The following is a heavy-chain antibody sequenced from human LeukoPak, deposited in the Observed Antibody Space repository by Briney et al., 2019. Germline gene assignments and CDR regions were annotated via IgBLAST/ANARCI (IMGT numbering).Heavy chain of an antibody. CDR1: GYTFTSYG. CDR3: ARIIVVATNADFTGGEDYYYYYGMDV. D-gene: IGHD3-22*01. CDR2: ISAYNGNT. V-gene: IGHV1-18*01. J-gene: IGHJ6*02. Sequence: ASVKVPCKASGYTFTSYGISWVRQAPGQGLEWMGWISAYNGNTNYAQKLQGRVTMTTDTSTSTAYMELRSLRSDDTAVYYCARIIVVATNADFTGGEDYYYYYGMDVWGQGTTVTVSS.